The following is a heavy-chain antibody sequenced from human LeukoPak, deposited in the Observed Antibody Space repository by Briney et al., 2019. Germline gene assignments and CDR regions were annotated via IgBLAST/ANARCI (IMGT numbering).Heavy chain of an antibody. CDR2: ISYDGSNK. V-gene: IGHV3-30*18. J-gene: IGHJ4*02. CDR1: GFTFSSYG. CDR3: AKHHDY. Sequence: GSLRLSCAASGFTFSSYGMHWVRQAPGKGLEWVAVISYDGSNKYYADSVKGRFTISRDNSKNTLYLQMNSLRAEDTAVYYCAKHHDYWGQGTLVTVSS.